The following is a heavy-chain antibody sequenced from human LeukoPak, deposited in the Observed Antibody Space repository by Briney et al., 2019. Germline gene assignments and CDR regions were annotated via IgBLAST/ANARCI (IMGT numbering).Heavy chain of an antibody. CDR2: ISTSSSYI. V-gene: IGHV3-21*01. Sequence: GGSLRLYCAASGFTFISYSMNWVRQAPGKGLHLVSSISTSSSYIYYADSVKGRFTISRDNAKNSLYLQMNSLRAEDTAVYYCATPRGGATTPRFDYWGQGTLVTVSS. D-gene: IGHD1-26*01. CDR1: GFTFISYS. J-gene: IGHJ4*02. CDR3: ATPRGGATTPRFDY.